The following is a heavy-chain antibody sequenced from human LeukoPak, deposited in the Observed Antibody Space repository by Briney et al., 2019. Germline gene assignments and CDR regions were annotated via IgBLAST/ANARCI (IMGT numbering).Heavy chain of an antibody. CDR1: GFTFSNYG. D-gene: IGHD3-10*01. Sequence: GGSLRLSCAASGFTFSNYGMHWVRQAPGKGLEWVAFIRYDGSNKYYADSVKGRFTISRDNSKNTLYLQMNSLRAEDTAVYYCARLLLWFGETTDYWGQGTLVTVSS. J-gene: IGHJ4*02. CDR3: ARLLLWFGETTDY. CDR2: IRYDGSNK. V-gene: IGHV3-30*02.